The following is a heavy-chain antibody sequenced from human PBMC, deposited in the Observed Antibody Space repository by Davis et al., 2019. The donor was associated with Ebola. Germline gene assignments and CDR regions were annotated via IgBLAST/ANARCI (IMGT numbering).Heavy chain of an antibody. D-gene: IGHD2-15*01. V-gene: IGHV5-51*01. J-gene: IGHJ4*02. CDR1: GYTFTNYW. Sequence: GGSLRLSCKGSGYTFTNYWIGWVRQMPGKGLEYMGIIYPGDSDTRYSPSFQGQVTISVDKSISTAYLQWNSLKASDTAIYYCARPLISTATQSDYWGQGTLVTVSS. CDR2: IYPGDSDT. CDR3: ARPLISTATQSDY.